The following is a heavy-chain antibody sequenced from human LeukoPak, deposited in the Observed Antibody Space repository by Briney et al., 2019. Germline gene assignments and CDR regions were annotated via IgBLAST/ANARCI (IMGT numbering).Heavy chain of an antibody. CDR3: ARGQPYSKSKNWFDP. CDR1: GGSISISGYY. Sequence: PETLSLTCTVSGGSISISGYYWSWIRQPAGKGLEWIGRIYSSGSTNYNPSLKSRVTMSIDTSKNQFSLKLRSVTAADTAVYYCARGQPYSKSKNWFDPWGQGTLVTVSS. V-gene: IGHV4-4*07. J-gene: IGHJ5*02. CDR2: IYSSGST. D-gene: IGHD4-11*01.